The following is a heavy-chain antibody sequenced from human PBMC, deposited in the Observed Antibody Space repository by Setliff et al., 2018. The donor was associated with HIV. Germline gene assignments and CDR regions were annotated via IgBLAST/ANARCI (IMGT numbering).Heavy chain of an antibody. Sequence: SETLSLTCAVSGDSISSNNYYWAWIRQSPGKGLEWIGSVYHTGSTNYNPSLKTRVTISVDTSKNQFSLKLSSVTAADTAVYFCARGYYDILTGYYSSGIWDYWGQGTLVTVSS. CDR1: GDSISSNNYY. CDR3: ARGYYDILTGYYSSGIWDY. D-gene: IGHD3-9*01. CDR2: VYHTGST. V-gene: IGHV4-39*07. J-gene: IGHJ4*02.